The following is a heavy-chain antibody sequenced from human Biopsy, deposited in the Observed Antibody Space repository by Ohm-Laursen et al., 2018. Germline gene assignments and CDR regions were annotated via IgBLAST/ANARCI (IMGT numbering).Heavy chain of an antibody. Sequence: SVKVSCKVPGGTFSNYGVNWVRQAPGQGLEWLGGNIPILGTGNYAQKFQDRVTVAADESTSTAYMELNSLTSDDTAVYFCARGEGSSWFDPWGHGTLVTVSS. J-gene: IGHJ5*02. CDR3: ARGEGSSWFDP. D-gene: IGHD1-26*01. V-gene: IGHV1-69*13. CDR2: NIPILGTG. CDR1: GGTFSNYG.